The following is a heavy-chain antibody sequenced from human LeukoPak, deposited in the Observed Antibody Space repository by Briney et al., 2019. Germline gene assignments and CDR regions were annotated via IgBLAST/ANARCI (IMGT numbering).Heavy chain of an antibody. CDR1: GGSISSGNYY. CDR3: ARENYYDSSRFFDY. CDR2: IYYSGST. V-gene: IGHV4-39*07. D-gene: IGHD3-22*01. J-gene: IGHJ4*02. Sequence: KPSETLSLTCTVSGGSISSGNYYWSWIRQPPGKGLEWIGSIYYSGSTYYNPSLKSRVTISVDTSKNQFSLKLSSVTAADTAVYYCARENYYDSSRFFDYWGQGTLVTVSS.